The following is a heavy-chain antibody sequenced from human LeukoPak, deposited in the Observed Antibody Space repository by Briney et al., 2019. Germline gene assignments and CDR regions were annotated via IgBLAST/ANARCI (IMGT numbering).Heavy chain of an antibody. D-gene: IGHD6-13*01. V-gene: IGHV3-7*01. CDR2: INLDGSER. J-gene: IGHJ4*02. CDR1: GFTFSGHS. CDR3: GRVIAGAIDY. Sequence: GGSLRLSCAASGFTFSGHSMTWVRRAPGKGLEWVANINLDGSERFYVDFVKGRFTISRDDADNSMYLQMNSLRAEDTAVYYCGRVIAGAIDYWGQGTLVTVSS.